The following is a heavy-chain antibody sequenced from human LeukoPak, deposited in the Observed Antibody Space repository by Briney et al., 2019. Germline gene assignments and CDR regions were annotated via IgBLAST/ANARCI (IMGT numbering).Heavy chain of an antibody. V-gene: IGHV1-69*06. CDR1: GGTFSSYA. J-gene: IGHJ4*02. CDR2: IIPIFGTA. D-gene: IGHD3-22*01. CDR3: ARVGDYYDSSGFDY. Sequence: ASVKVSCKASGGTFSSYAISWVRQAPGQGLEWMGGIIPIFGTANYAQKSQGRVTITADKSTSTAYMELSSLRSEDTAVYYCARVGDYYDSSGFDYWGQGTLVTVSS.